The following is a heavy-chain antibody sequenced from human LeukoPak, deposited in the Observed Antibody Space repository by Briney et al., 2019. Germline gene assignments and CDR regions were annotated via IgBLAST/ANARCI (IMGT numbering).Heavy chain of an antibody. V-gene: IGHV3-74*01. CDR1: GFSFSGHW. D-gene: IGHD3-16*01. Sequence: GGSLRLSSTASGFSFSGHWMLWVRQTPGRGLVCVSNINTDGSSTNYADSVKGRFAIYRDNAKNSLYLKMNSLRAEDTAVYYCARDPAFRSPRYYFDYWGQGTLVTVSS. CDR3: ARDPAFRSPRYYFDY. CDR2: INTDGSST. J-gene: IGHJ4*02.